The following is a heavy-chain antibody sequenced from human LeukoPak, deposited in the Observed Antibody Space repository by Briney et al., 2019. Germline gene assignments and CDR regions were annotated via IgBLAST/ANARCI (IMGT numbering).Heavy chain of an antibody. CDR1: GFTFSNAW. D-gene: IGHD3-3*01. V-gene: IGHV3-15*01. CDR2: IKTKTDGGTT. J-gene: IGHJ3*02. CDR3: STDYDVWSGYHAFDI. Sequence: KPGGSLRPSCAASGFTFSNAWMSWVRQAPGKGLEWVGRIKTKTDGGTTDYAAPVKGRFTISRDDSKNTLFLQMNSLKTEDTAVYHCSTDYDVWSGYHAFDIWGQGTMVAVSP.